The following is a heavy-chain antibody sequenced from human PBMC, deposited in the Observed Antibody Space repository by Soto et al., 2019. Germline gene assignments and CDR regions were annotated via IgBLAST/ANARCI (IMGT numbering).Heavy chain of an antibody. D-gene: IGHD3-10*01. V-gene: IGHV1-8*01. CDR1: GYTFTSYE. Sequence: QVQLVQSGAEVKKPGASVKVSCKASGYTFTSYEINWVRQATGQGLEWMGWMNPNSGDTGYAQKFHGRXXMTSNTSISTAYMELSSLRSEDTAVYYCARGELLWFGELLRWGQGTLVTVSS. J-gene: IGHJ4*02. CDR3: ARGELLWFGELLR. CDR2: MNPNSGDT.